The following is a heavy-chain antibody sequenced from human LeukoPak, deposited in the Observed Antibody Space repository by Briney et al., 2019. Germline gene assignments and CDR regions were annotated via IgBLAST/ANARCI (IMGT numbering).Heavy chain of an antibody. D-gene: IGHD3-10*01. CDR1: GFTFSSYW. J-gene: IGHJ4*02. CDR3: ARDRLWFGSSDY. V-gene: IGHV3-74*01. CDR2: INSDGSST. Sequence: GGSLRLSCAASGFTFSSYWMHWVRQAPGKGLAWVSRINSDGSSTSYADSVKGRFTISRDNAKSTLYLQMNSLRAEDTAVYYCARDRLWFGSSDYWGQGTLVTVSS.